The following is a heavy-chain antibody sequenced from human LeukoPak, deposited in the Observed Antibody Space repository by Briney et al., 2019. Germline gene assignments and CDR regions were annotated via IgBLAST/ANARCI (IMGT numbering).Heavy chain of an antibody. Sequence: GASVKVSCKASGGTFSSYAISWVRQAPGQGLEWMGGIIPIFGTANYAQKFQGRVTITADESTSTAYMELSSLRSEDTAVYYCATSGAWEIGFDYWGQGTLVTVSS. V-gene: IGHV1-69*13. CDR1: GGTFSSYA. CDR2: IIPIFGTA. J-gene: IGHJ4*02. D-gene: IGHD6-25*01. CDR3: ATSGAWEIGFDY.